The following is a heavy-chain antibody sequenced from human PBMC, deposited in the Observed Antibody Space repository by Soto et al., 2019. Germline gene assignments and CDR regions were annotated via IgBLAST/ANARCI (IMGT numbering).Heavy chain of an antibody. CDR2: ISYDGSNK. CDR3: AKDRGPLTIFGTYYYGMDV. D-gene: IGHD3-3*01. J-gene: IGHJ6*02. Sequence: QVQLVESGGGVVQPGRSLRLSCAASGFTFRSYGMHWVRQAPGKGLEWVAVISYDGSNKYYADSVKGRFTISRDNSKNTLYLQMNSLRAEDTAVYYCAKDRGPLTIFGTYYYGMDVWGQGTTVTVSS. V-gene: IGHV3-30*18. CDR1: GFTFRSYG.